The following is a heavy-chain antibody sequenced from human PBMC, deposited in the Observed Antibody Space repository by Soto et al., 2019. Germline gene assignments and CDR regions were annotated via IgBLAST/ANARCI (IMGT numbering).Heavy chain of an antibody. J-gene: IGHJ4*02. CDR3: ARGLPWFGEFDY. CDR1: GFTFSNYG. V-gene: IGHV3-33*01. Sequence: QVQVVDSGGGVVQPGRSLRLSCATSGFTFSNYGLHWVRQAPGKGLEWVAVTWFDDSKEYYADSVKGRFTISRDSSRNTVYLQMTSLRVDDTAVYYCARGLPWFGEFDYWGQGTLVTVSS. CDR2: TWFDDSKE. D-gene: IGHD3-10*01.